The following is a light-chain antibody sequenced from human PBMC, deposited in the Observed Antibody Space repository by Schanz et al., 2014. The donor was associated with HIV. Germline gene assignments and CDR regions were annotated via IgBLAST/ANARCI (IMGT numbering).Light chain of an antibody. CDR3: CSYAGSNNVI. J-gene: IGLJ2*01. CDR1: SSDIGGYNY. V-gene: IGLV2-14*03. Sequence: QSALTQPASVSGSPGQSITVSCRGTSSDIGGYNYVSWYQQHPGKAPKLMIFDVNNRPSGVSNRFSGSKSGNTASLTISGLQAEDEADYYCCSYAGSNNVIFGGGTKLTVL. CDR2: DVN.